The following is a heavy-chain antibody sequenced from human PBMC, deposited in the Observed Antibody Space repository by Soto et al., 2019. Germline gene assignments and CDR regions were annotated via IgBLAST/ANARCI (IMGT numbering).Heavy chain of an antibody. V-gene: IGHV1-69*13. CDR1: GGTFSRYA. J-gene: IGHJ1*01. Sequence: ASVKVSCKASGGTFSRYAIRWVRQAPGQGLEWLGGIIPISGTSKYAQKFQGRVTITADESTSTAYMELSSLTSEDTAVYYCALENVVDVSALHHWGQGTLVTVYS. CDR3: ALENVVDVSALHH. CDR2: IIPISGTS. D-gene: IGHD2-15*01.